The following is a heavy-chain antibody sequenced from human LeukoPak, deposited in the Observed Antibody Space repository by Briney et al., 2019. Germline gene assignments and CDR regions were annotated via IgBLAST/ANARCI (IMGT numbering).Heavy chain of an antibody. CDR3: ARVAEYSSGWYDPFDY. D-gene: IGHD6-19*01. CDR2: INTNTGNP. J-gene: IGHJ4*02. V-gene: IGHV7-4-1*02. CDR1: GYTLTELS. Sequence: ASVKVSCTVSGYTLTELSMHWVRQAPGQGLEWMGWINTNTGNPTYAQGFTGRCVFSLDTSVSTAYLQISSLKAEDTAVYSCARVAEYSSGWYDPFDYWGQGTLVTVSS.